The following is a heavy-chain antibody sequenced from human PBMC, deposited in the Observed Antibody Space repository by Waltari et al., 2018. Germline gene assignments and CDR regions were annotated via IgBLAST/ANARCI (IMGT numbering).Heavy chain of an antibody. Sequence: QVQLQESGPRLVKPSETLSLSCTVSGGSVSSHFWSWVRQPPGKGLEWIGYSYNGGRSNYNSSLKSRVTISIDTSKNQFSLKLNSVTAADTALYYCARASTTPRVGTTIGYFDYWGQGIQVTVSS. D-gene: IGHD1-26*01. J-gene: IGHJ4*02. CDR3: ARASTTPRVGTTIGYFDY. CDR2: SYNGGRS. CDR1: GGSVSSHF. V-gene: IGHV4-59*02.